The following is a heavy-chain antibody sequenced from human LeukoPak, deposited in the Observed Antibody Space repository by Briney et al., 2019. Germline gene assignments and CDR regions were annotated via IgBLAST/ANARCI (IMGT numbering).Heavy chain of an antibody. D-gene: IGHD2-2*02. CDR1: GFTFSSYA. Sequence: GGSLRLSCAASGFTFSSYAMSWVRQAPGKGLEWVSAISGSGGSTYYADSVKGRFTISRDNSKNTLYLQMNSLRAEDTAVYYCARSEGMVPAAILGVYFQHWGQGTLVTVSS. CDR2: ISGSGGST. J-gene: IGHJ1*01. CDR3: ARSEGMVPAAILGVYFQH. V-gene: IGHV3-23*01.